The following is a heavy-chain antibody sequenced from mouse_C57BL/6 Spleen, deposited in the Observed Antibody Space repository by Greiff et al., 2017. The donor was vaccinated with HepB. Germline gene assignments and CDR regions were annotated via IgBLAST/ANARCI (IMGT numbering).Heavy chain of an antibody. CDR2: IDPSDSYT. V-gene: IGHV1-59*01. CDR3: ARSGGSSSYWYFDV. CDR1: GYTFTSYW. Sequence: QVQLQQPGAELVRPGNSVKLSCKASGYTFTSYWMHWVKQRPGQGLEWIGVIDPSDSYTNYNQKFKGKATLTVDTSSSTAYMQLSSLTSEDSAVYYCARSGGSSSYWYFDVWGTGTTVTVSS. J-gene: IGHJ1*03. D-gene: IGHD1-1*01.